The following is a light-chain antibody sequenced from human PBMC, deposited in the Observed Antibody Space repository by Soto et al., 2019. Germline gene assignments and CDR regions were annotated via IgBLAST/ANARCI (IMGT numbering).Light chain of an antibody. CDR2: DEY. CDR1: QSVRSY. V-gene: IGKV3-11*01. J-gene: IGKJ1*01. Sequence: EIVLTQSPATLSLSPGERATLSCRASQSVRSYLAWYQQKPCQAPRLLIYDEYNRATGIPERFSGSGSGTDFTLTISSLEPADFAVYYCQQRRTFGQGTKVEIK. CDR3: QQRRT.